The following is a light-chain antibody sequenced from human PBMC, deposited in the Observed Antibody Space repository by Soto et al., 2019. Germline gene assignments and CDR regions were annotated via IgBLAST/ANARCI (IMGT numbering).Light chain of an antibody. CDR2: SNN. J-gene: IGLJ7*01. V-gene: IGLV1-44*01. CDR1: SSNIGSNT. CDR3: AAWDDSLNGAV. Sequence: QLVLTQPPSASGTPGQRVTISCSGSSSNIGSNTVNWYQQLPGTAPKLLTYSNNQRPSGVPDRFSGSKSGTSASLAISGLQSEDEDDYYCAAWDDSLNGAVFGGGTQLTVL.